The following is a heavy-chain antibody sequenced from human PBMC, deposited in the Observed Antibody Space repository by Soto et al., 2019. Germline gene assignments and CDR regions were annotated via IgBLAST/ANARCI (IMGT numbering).Heavy chain of an antibody. CDR2: INHSGST. Sequence: PSETLSLTCAVYGGSSSGYYWSWIRQPPGKGLEWIGEINHSGSTNYNPSLKSRVTISVDTSKNQFSLKLSSVTAADTTVYYCARGPNCSGGSCYGNWFDPWGQGTLVTVSS. CDR1: GGSSSGYY. V-gene: IGHV4-34*01. CDR3: ARGPNCSGGSCYGNWFDP. D-gene: IGHD2-15*01. J-gene: IGHJ5*02.